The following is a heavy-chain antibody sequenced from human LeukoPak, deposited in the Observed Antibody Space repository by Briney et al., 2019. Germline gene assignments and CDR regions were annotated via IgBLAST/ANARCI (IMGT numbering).Heavy chain of an antibody. CDR2: IRSDGSTT. CDR3: AREQGYYSVPGY. Sequence: PGGSLRLSCAASGFSFSDYWMHWVRHAPGKGLVWVSRIRSDGSTTDYADSVKGRFTISRDNAKNTLFLQMNSLGAEDTAVYYCAREQGYYSVPGYWGQGTLVTVSS. D-gene: IGHD3-22*01. J-gene: IGHJ4*02. CDR1: GFSFSDYW. V-gene: IGHV3-74*01.